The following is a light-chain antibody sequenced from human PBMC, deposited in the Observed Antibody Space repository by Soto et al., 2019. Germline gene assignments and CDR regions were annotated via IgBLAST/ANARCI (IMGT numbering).Light chain of an antibody. CDR3: QQYGSSPPLT. Sequence: EIVLTQFPGTLSLLSGERATLSCRDSQSVSSSYLAWYQQKPGQAPRPRIYGASSRATGIPDRFSGSGSGTDFTLTISRLQPEDFAVYYCQQYGSSPPLTFGGGTKVDIK. CDR1: QSVSSSY. V-gene: IGKV3-20*01. J-gene: IGKJ4*02. CDR2: GAS.